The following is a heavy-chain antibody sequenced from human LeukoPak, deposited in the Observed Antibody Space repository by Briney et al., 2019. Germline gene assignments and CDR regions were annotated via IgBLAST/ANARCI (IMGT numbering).Heavy chain of an antibody. V-gene: IGHV1-69*13. J-gene: IGHJ4*02. CDR1: GGTFSSYA. CDR2: IIPIFGTA. D-gene: IGHD1-26*01. CDR3: ARGLVGATWNFDY. Sequence: SVKVSCKASGGTFSSYAISWVRQAPGQGLEWMGGIIPIFGTANYAQKFQGRVTITADESTSTAYMELSSLRSEDTAVYYCARGLVGATWNFDYWGQGTLVAVSS.